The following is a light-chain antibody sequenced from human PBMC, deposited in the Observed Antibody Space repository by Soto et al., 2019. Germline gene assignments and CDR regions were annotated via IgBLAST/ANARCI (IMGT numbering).Light chain of an antibody. V-gene: IGKV3-20*01. CDR2: GAS. CDR1: QSVSNNY. J-gene: IGKJ1*01. Sequence: EIVLTQSPGTLSLSPGERATLSCRASQSVSNNYLAWYQQKPGQAPRLLIYGASNRATGIPDRFSGSGSGTDFPLTISRLGPEDFAVYYCQRYGSSGTFGQGTKVEI. CDR3: QRYGSSGT.